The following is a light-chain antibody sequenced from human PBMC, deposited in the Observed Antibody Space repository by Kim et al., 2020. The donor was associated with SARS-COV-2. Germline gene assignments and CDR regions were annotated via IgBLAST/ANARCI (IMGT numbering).Light chain of an antibody. CDR3: SSYTSSSTLV. CDR1: SSDVGGYNY. CDR2: DVS. Sequence: GQAITISCTGTSSDVGGYNYVSWYQKNPGKAPKLMIYDVSNRPSGVSNRFSGSKSGNTASLTISGLQAEDEADYYCSSYTSSSTLVFGGGTQLTVL. J-gene: IGLJ2*01. V-gene: IGLV2-14*03.